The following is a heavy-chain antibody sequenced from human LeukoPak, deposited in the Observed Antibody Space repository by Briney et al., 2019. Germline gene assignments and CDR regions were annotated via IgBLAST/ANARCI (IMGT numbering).Heavy chain of an antibody. V-gene: IGHV4-31*03. CDR3: ARGVGGMVRGERVWFDP. CDR1: GGSISSGGYY. J-gene: IGHJ5*02. CDR2: IYYSGST. D-gene: IGHD3-10*01. Sequence: PSETLSLTCTVSGGSISSGGYYWSWIRQHPGKGLEWIGYIYYSGSTYYNPSLKSRVTISVDTSKNQFSLKLSSVTAADTAVYYCARGVGGMVRGERVWFDPWGQGTLVTVSS.